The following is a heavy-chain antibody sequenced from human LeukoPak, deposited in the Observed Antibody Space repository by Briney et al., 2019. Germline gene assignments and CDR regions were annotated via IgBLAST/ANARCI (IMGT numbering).Heavy chain of an antibody. CDR1: GGXFSSYP. CDR3: ASRYYDSSDYYKYYFDY. V-gene: IGHV1-69*02. J-gene: IGHJ4*02. CDR2: IIPILGIV. Sequence: SVKVSCKASGGXFSSYPISWVRRAPGQGHELMGRIIPILGIVNYAQKFQGRVTITADKSTTTAYMELSSLRSEDTAVYFCASRYYDSSDYYKYYFDYWGQGTLVTVSS. D-gene: IGHD3-22*01.